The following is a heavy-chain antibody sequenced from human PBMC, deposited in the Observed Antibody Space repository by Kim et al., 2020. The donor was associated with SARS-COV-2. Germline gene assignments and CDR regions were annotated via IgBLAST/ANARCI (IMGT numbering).Heavy chain of an antibody. CDR2: LSGSGGST. V-gene: IGHV3-23*01. Sequence: GGSLRLSCAASGFTFSNYAMNWVRQAPGKGLEWVSVLSGSGGSTDYADSVKGRFTISRDNSKNTLYLQMNSLRAEDTAVYYCAKGGFSRGSIGQNWFDPWGQGTLVTVSS. J-gene: IGHJ5*02. D-gene: IGHD3-10*01. CDR1: GFTFSNYA. CDR3: AKGGFSRGSIGQNWFDP.